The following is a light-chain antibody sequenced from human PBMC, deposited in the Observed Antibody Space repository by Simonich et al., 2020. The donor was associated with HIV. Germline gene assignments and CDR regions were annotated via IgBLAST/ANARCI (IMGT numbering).Light chain of an antibody. CDR3: QQSYSTPPYT. CDR1: HSISSS. V-gene: IGKV1-39*01. CDR2: AAS. Sequence: DIQMTQSPSSLSASVGDRVTSTCRASHSISSSLNWYQQKPGKAPKLLIYAASSLQSGVPSRFSGSGSGTDFTLTISSLQPEDFATYYCQQSYSTPPYTFGQGTKLEIK. J-gene: IGKJ2*01.